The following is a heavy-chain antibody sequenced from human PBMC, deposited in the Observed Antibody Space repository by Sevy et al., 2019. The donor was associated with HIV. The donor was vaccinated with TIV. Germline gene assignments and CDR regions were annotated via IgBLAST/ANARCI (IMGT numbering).Heavy chain of an antibody. CDR1: GFTFSSYA. J-gene: IGHJ4*02. D-gene: IGHD2-2*01. CDR2: ISGSGGST. Sequence: GGSLRLSCAASGFTFSSYAMSWVRQAPGKGLEWVSAISGSGGSTDYADSVKGRFTISRDNSKNTLYLQMNSLRAEDTAVYYCAKTHAKDIVVVPAATSRDYWGQGTLVTVSS. CDR3: AKTHAKDIVVVPAATSRDY. V-gene: IGHV3-23*01.